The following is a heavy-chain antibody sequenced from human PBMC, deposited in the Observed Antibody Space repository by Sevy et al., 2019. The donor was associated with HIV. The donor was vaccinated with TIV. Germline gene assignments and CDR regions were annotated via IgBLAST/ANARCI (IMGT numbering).Heavy chain of an antibody. J-gene: IGHJ3*02. CDR2: IIPMFGTS. Sequence: ASVTVSCKASGGTFGTYTISWLRQAPGQGLEWMGGIIPMFGTSNYAQKLQGRVTISADASTNTAYMVLSSLRSEDSAVYYCARDRDITFGGGDAFDIWGQGTMVTVSS. V-gene: IGHV1-69*13. CDR1: GGTFGTYT. CDR3: ARDRDITFGGGDAFDI. D-gene: IGHD3-16*01.